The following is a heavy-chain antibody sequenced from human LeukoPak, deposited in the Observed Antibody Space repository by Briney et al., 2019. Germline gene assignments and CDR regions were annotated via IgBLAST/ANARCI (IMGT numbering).Heavy chain of an antibody. CDR3: ARGVFDYSNFEANYYYYGMDV. V-gene: IGHV4-61*01. J-gene: IGHJ6*02. D-gene: IGHD4-11*01. CDR1: GGSVSSGSYY. CDR2: IYYSGST. Sequence: PSETLSFTCTVSGGSVSSGSYYWSWLRQPPGKGLEWIGYIYYSGSTNYNPSLKSRVTISVDTSKNQFSLELSSVTAADTAVYYCARGVFDYSNFEANYYYYGMDVWGQGTTVTVSS.